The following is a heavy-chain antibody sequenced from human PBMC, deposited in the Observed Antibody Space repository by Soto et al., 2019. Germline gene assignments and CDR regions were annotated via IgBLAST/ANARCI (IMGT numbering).Heavy chain of an antibody. J-gene: IGHJ3*02. Sequence: SVKVSCKASGGTFSSYAISWVRQAPGQGLEWMGGIIPIFGTANYAQKFQGRVTITADESTSTAYMELSSLRSVDTAVYYCAMDTAMVTSCDIWGQGTMVTVSS. CDR1: GGTFSSYA. CDR2: IIPIFGTA. CDR3: AMDTAMVTSCDI. D-gene: IGHD5-18*01. V-gene: IGHV1-69*13.